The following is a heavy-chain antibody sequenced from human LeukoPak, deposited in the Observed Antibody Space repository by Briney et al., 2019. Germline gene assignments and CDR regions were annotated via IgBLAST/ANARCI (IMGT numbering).Heavy chain of an antibody. CDR2: IIPIFGTA. Sequence: ASVKVSCKASGGTFSSYAVSWVRQAPGQGLEWMGGIIPIFGTANYAQKFQGRVTITTDESTSTAYMELSSLRSEDTAVYYCARAGCCGSYSWFDPWGQGTLVTVSS. CDR3: ARAGCCGSYSWFDP. D-gene: IGHD1-26*01. CDR1: GGTFSSYA. J-gene: IGHJ5*02. V-gene: IGHV1-69*05.